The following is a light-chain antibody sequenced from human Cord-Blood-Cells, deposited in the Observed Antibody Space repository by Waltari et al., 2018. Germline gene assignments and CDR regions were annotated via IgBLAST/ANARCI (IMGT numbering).Light chain of an antibody. J-gene: IGLJ2*01. CDR2: GNN. CDR1: SSNIGSNY. V-gene: IGLV1-47*01. CDR3: AAWDDSLSVL. Sequence: QSVLTQPPSASGTPGQRVTISCSGSSSNIGSNYVYWYQQLPGTAPKLPIYGNNQRPSGVPDRFSGSKSGTSASLAISGLRSEDEADYYCAAWDDSLSVLFGGGTKLTVL.